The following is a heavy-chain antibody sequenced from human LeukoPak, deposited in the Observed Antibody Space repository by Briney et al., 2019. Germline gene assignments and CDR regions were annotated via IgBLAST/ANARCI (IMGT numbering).Heavy chain of an antibody. CDR3: ARVYYDILTGYYEDY. D-gene: IGHD3-9*01. J-gene: IGHJ4*02. CDR1: GYTFTSYG. V-gene: IGHV1-18*01. Sequence: ASVKVSCKAPGYTFTSYGISWVRQAPGQGLEWMGWISAYNGNTNYAQKLQGRVTMTTDTSTSTAYMELRSLRSDDTAVYYCARVYYDILTGYYEDYWGQGTLVTVSS. CDR2: ISAYNGNT.